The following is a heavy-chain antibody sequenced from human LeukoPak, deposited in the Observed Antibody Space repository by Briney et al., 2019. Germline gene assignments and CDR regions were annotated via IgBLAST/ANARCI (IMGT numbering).Heavy chain of an antibody. V-gene: IGHV3-23*01. CDR2: ISGSGGST. D-gene: IGHD3-9*01. CDR1: GFTFSTYA. Sequence: PGGSLRLSCEASGFTFSTYAMSWVRQAPGKGLEWVSGISGSGGSTYYADSVKGRFTISRDNSKNTLYLQMNSLRAEDTAVYYCAEAPNFDWLPHDYWGQGTLVTVSS. CDR3: AEAPNFDWLPHDY. J-gene: IGHJ4*02.